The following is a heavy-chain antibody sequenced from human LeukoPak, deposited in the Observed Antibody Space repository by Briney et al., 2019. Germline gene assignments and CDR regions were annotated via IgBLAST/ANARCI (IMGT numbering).Heavy chain of an antibody. J-gene: IGHJ4*02. CDR3: AKDASIYCSSTTCYTGLDY. D-gene: IGHD2-2*02. CDR1: GFTFSTYS. Sequence: GGSLRLSCSASGFTFSTYSMNWVRQAPGKGLEWVSSISSSSSYIYYADSMKGRFTISRDISKNTLYLQMNSLRAEDTAVYYCAKDASIYCSSTTCYTGLDYWGQGTLVTVSS. CDR2: ISSSSSYI. V-gene: IGHV3-21*01.